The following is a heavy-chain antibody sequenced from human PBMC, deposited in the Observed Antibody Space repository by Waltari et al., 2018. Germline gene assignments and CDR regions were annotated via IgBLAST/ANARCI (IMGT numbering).Heavy chain of an antibody. CDR3: TRAMSTVVPADY. V-gene: IGHV1-8*03. D-gene: IGHD4-17*01. Sequence: QVQLVQSGAELKRPGASVKVSGKASGYTFTNYDINWVRQARGQGLEWMGWMNPTSGNAGYAQRFQVRVTLTRDKSISTAFMELSSLTSEDTAVYYCTRAMSTVVPADYWGQGALVTV. CDR2: MNPTSGNA. J-gene: IGHJ4*02. CDR1: GYTFTNYD.